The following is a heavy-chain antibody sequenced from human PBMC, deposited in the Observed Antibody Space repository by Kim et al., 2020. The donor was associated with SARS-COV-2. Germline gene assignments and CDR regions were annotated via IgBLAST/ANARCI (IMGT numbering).Heavy chain of an antibody. V-gene: IGHV4-59*13. CDR2: IYYSGST. J-gene: IGHJ4*02. CDR3: ALQGVTMIEVDY. Sequence: SETLSLTCTVSGGSISSYYWSWIRQPPGKGLEWIGYIYYSGSTNYNPSLKSRVTISVDTSKNQFSLKLSSVTAADTAVYYCALQGVTMIEVDYWGQGTLVTVSS. D-gene: IGHD3-22*01. CDR1: GGSISSYY.